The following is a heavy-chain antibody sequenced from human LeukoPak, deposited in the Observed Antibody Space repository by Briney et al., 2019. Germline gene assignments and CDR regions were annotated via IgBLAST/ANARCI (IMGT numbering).Heavy chain of an antibody. CDR2: IYYSGST. Sequence: PSETLSLTCTVSGGSISSGGYYWSWIRQHPGKGLEWIGYIYYSGSTYYNPSLKSRVTISADTSKNQFSLKLSSVTAADTAVYYCARGDYGDRFDYWGQGTLVTVSS. CDR3: ARGDYGDRFDY. CDR1: GGSISSGGYY. J-gene: IGHJ4*02. V-gene: IGHV4-31*03. D-gene: IGHD4-17*01.